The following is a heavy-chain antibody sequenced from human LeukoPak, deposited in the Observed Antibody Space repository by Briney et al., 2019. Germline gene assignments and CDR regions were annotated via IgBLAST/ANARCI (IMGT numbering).Heavy chain of an antibody. CDR3: AKDLPEPYFDY. V-gene: IGHV3-30*09. J-gene: IGHJ4*02. CDR2: E. Sequence: EYYAASVRGRFAISRDNSQNTLHLQMNSLRLEDTAVYYCAKDLPEPYFDYWGGQGTLVTVSS.